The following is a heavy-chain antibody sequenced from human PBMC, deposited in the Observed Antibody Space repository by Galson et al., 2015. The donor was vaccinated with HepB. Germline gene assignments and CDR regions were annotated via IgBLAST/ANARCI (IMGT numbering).Heavy chain of an antibody. V-gene: IGHV3-33*01. Sequence: SLRLSCAASGFRFNNYAMHWIRHGPGKGLEWLALIWSDSTDIIYADSVRGRFTISRDNSKNTLYLGMNRLRADDTGVYFCVRGENRSGYRYDYWGQGALVTVSS. CDR1: GFRFNNYA. D-gene: IGHD5-12*01. J-gene: IGHJ4*02. CDR2: IWSDSTDI. CDR3: VRGENRSGYRYDY.